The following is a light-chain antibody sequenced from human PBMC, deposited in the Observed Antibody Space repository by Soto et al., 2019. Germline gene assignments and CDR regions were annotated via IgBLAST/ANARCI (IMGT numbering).Light chain of an antibody. J-gene: IGKJ5*01. CDR2: DAP. CDR1: ERISRS. Sequence: DIVLTQSPATLSLSPGNRVTLSCRANERISRSLEWYQQRPGKPPRXXIYDAPFRETGIPELFSGSGAGTDCTRTITRLEPEDVKVDFCPQYGSSTRTFGQGTRLEIK. V-gene: IGKV3-20*01. CDR3: PQYGSSTRT.